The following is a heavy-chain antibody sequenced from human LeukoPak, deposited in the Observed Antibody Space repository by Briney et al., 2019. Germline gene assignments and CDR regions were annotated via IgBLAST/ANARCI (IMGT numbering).Heavy chain of an antibody. J-gene: IGHJ4*02. CDR1: GFTFSSYG. Sequence: GGSLRLSCAASGFTFSSYGMHWVRQAPGKGLEWVAFIRYDGSNKYYVDSVKGRFTISRDNSKNTLYLQMNSLRAEDTAVYYCSGSYYSGFDYWGQGTLVTVSS. D-gene: IGHD3-10*01. CDR3: SGSYYSGFDY. V-gene: IGHV3-30*02. CDR2: IRYDGSNK.